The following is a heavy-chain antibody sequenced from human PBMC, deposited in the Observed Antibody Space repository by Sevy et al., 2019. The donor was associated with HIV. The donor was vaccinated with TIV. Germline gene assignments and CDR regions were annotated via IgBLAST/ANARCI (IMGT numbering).Heavy chain of an antibody. CDR3: ARDGIVGAYDAFDI. CDR1: GFTFSSYE. J-gene: IGHJ3*02. D-gene: IGHD1-26*01. CDR2: ISSSGS. Sequence: GESLKISCAASGFTFSSYEMNWVRQAPGKGLEWVSYISSSGSNYADSVKGRFTISRDNAKNSLYLQMDSLRAEDTAVYYCARDGIVGAYDAFDIWGQGTMVTVSS. V-gene: IGHV3-48*03.